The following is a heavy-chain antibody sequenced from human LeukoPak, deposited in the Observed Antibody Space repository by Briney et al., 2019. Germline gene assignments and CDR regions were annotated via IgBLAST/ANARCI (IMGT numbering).Heavy chain of an antibody. CDR2: IIPIFGTA. J-gene: IGHJ6*03. Sequence: GASVKVSCKASGGTFSSYAISWVRQAPGQGLEWMGGIIPIFGTANYAQKFQGRVTITADESTSTAYMELSSLRSEDTAVYYCARDRYDFWSGSLDYYYYMDVWGKGTTVTVSS. CDR1: GGTFSSYA. V-gene: IGHV1-69*13. D-gene: IGHD3-3*01. CDR3: ARDRYDFWSGSLDYYYYMDV.